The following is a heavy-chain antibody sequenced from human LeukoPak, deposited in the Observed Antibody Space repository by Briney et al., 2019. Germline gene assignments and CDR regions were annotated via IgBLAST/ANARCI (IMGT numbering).Heavy chain of an antibody. V-gene: IGHV3-73*01. CDR3: TRALYGSGSYYMGNYYYYYMDV. CDR1: GFTFSGSA. CDR2: IRSKANSYAT. Sequence: GGSLRLSCAASGFTFSGSAMHWVRQASGKGLEWVGRIRSKANSYATAYAASVKGRFTISRDDSKNTADLQMNSLKTEDTAVYYCTRALYGSGSYYMGNYYYYYMDVWGKGTTVTVSS. J-gene: IGHJ6*03. D-gene: IGHD3-10*01.